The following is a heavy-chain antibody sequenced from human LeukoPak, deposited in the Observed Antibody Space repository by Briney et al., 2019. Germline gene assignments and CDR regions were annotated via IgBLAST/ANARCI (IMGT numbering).Heavy chain of an antibody. Sequence: GGSLRLSCAASGFTFSSYAMHWVRKAPGKGLEWVAVISYDGSNKYYADSVKGRFTISRDNSKNTLYLQMNGLRAEDTAVYYCARDLGISSGWYLDYWGQGTLVTVSS. CDR2: ISYDGSNK. D-gene: IGHD6-19*01. CDR1: GFTFSSYA. CDR3: ARDLGISSGWYLDY. V-gene: IGHV3-30-3*01. J-gene: IGHJ4*02.